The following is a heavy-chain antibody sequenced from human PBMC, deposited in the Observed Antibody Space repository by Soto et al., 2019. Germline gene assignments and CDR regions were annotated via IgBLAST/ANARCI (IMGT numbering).Heavy chain of an antibody. V-gene: IGHV4-31*03. CDR1: GGSISSGGHY. Sequence: QVQLQESGPGLVKPSQTLSLTCTVSGGSISSGGHYWSWIRQHPGKGLEWIGYIYYSGSTYYNPSLESRLTLSVDTSKNQWSLKVSSVTAADTAVYYCVRGDYSSSLDVWGQGTTVTVSS. CDR2: IYYSGST. J-gene: IGHJ6*02. CDR3: VRGDYSSSLDV. D-gene: IGHD6-6*01.